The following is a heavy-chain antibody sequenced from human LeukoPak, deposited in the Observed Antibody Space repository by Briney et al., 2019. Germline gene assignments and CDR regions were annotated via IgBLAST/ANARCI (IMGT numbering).Heavy chain of an antibody. D-gene: IGHD3-3*01. J-gene: IGHJ4*02. CDR1: GGSISSSSYY. V-gene: IGHV4-39*07. CDR3: ARVGYDFWSGYYTDY. Sequence: SETLSLTCTVSGGSISSSSYYWGWIRQPPGKGLEWIGGIYYSGSTYYNPSLKSRVTISVDTSKNQFSLKLSSVTAADTAVYYCARVGYDFWSGYYTDYWGQGTLVTVSS. CDR2: IYYSGST.